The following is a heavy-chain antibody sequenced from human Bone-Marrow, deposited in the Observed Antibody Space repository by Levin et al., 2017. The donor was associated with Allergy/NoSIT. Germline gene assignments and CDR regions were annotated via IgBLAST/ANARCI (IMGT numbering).Heavy chain of an antibody. CDR2: IYYSGST. Sequence: SQTLSLTCTVSGDSISSSYWTWIRQPPGKGLEWIGYIYYSGSTNYNPSLKSRVTISVDTSKNQFSLKLSSVTAADTAVYYCARVLVSGYYFVGYFDYWGQGTLVTVSS. D-gene: IGHD3-22*01. CDR1: GDSISSSY. V-gene: IGHV4-59*01. CDR3: ARVLVSGYYFVGYFDY. J-gene: IGHJ4*02.